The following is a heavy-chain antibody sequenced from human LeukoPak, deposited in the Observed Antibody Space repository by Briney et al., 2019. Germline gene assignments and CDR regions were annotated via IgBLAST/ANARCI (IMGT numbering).Heavy chain of an antibody. D-gene: IGHD3-16*02. CDR1: GGSFSGYY. J-gene: IGHJ4*02. Sequence: SETLSLTCAVYGGSFSGYYWSWIRQPPGKGVEWSGEINHSGSTNYNPSLKSRVTLSGYTSKNQFSLKLRSVTAADTAVSYCARGKRYVWGSYRYTSQTPYYFDYWGQGTLVTVSS. CDR3: ARGKRYVWGSYRYTSQTPYYFDY. CDR2: INHSGST. V-gene: IGHV4-34*01.